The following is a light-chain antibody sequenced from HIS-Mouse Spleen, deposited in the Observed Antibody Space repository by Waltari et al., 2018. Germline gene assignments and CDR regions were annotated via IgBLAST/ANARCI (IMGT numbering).Light chain of an antibody. J-gene: IGLJ1*01. Sequence: QSALTQPRSVSGSPGQSVTIPCPGTSSDVGGYNAVSWYQQHPGKAPKLMIYDVSKRPSGVPDRFSGSKSGNTASLTISGLQAEDEADYYCCSYAGSYTGVFGTGTKVTVL. V-gene: IGLV2-11*02. CDR1: SSDVGGYNA. CDR2: DVS. CDR3: CSYAGSYTGV.